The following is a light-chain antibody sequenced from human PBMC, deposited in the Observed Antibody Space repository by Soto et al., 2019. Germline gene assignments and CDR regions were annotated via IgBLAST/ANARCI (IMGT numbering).Light chain of an antibody. CDR2: SAS. CDR1: QSVSSY. V-gene: IGKV3-15*01. J-gene: IGKJ4*01. Sequence: EIVMTQSPATLSVSPGERATLSCRASQSVSSYLAWYQQRPGQAPRLLIHSASTRTTGIPARFSGSGSGTEFTLTISSLQSEDFAVYHCQQYNNWPLTFGGGTKVEIK. CDR3: QQYNNWPLT.